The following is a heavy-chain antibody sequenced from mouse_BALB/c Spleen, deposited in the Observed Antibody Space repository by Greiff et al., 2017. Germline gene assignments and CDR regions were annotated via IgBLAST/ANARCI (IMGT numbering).Heavy chain of an antibody. J-gene: IGHJ3*01. CDR3: ARHAYETWCED. CDR2: ISNGGGST. CDR1: GFTFSSYT. D-gene: IGHD2-12*01. Sequence: EVMLVESGGGLVQPGGSLKLSCAASGFTFSSYTMSWVRQTPETRLEWVAYISNGGGSTYYPDTVKGRFTISRDNAKNTLYLQMSSLKSEDTAMYYCARHAYETWCEDWGEGTVVTVAA. V-gene: IGHV5-12-2*01.